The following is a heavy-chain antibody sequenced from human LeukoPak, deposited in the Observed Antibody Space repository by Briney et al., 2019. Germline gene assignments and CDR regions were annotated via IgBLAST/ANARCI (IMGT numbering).Heavy chain of an antibody. CDR3: ARGPLDYYDSSRIGYYYGMDV. V-gene: IGHV1-69*04. D-gene: IGHD3-22*01. Sequence: SVKVSCKASGGSFSSYAIRWVRQAPGQGLEWMGRIIPILGIANYAQKFQGRVTITADKSTSTAYMELSSLRSEDTAVYYCARGPLDYYDSSRIGYYYGMDVWGQGTTVTVSS. CDR2: IIPILGIA. J-gene: IGHJ6*02. CDR1: GGSFSSYA.